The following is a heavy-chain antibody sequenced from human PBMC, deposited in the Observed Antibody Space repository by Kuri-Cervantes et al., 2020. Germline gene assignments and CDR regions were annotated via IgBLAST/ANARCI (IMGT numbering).Heavy chain of an antibody. CDR1: GGSISSYF. V-gene: IGHV4-59*01. Sequence: SETLSLTCTVSGGSISSYFWSWIRQPPGKALEWIGYIHDSGSTNYNPSLKSRVTISVDTSKNQFSLKLSSVTAADTAVYYCARAVLIWHKAGDYWGQGTLVTVSS. J-gene: IGHJ4*02. CDR3: ARAVLIWHKAGDY. CDR2: IHDSGST. D-gene: IGHD3/OR15-3a*01.